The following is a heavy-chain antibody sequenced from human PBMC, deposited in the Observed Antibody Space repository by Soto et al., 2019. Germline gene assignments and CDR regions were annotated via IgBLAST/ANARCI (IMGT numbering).Heavy chain of an antibody. CDR2: INSDGSST. CDR3: ASSLLTPFDY. Sequence: PGGSLILSCAASGFTFSSYWMHWVRQVPGKGLVWVPRINSDGSSTGYADSVEGRFTISRDNAKNTLYLQMNSLRAEDTAVYYCASSLLTPFDYWGQGTLVTVSS. D-gene: IGHD7-27*01. CDR1: GFTFSSYW. V-gene: IGHV3-74*01. J-gene: IGHJ4*02.